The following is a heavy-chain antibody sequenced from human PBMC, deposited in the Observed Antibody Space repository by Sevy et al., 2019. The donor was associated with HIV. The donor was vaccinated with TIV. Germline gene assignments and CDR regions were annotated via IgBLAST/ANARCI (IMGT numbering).Heavy chain of an antibody. J-gene: IGHJ5*02. V-gene: IGHV1-24*01. D-gene: IGHD2-15*01. Sequence: ASGKVSCKVSGYTLTKLSIHWVRQSPGKGLEWMGEFAPQYGETIYAQRFQGRLTMTEDTSPDTAFMELSSLTSEDTAIYYCATVGLRYYSGSSSYQDDWFDPWGQGTLVTVSS. CDR1: GYTLTKLS. CDR2: FAPQYGET. CDR3: ATVGLRYYSGSSSYQDDWFDP.